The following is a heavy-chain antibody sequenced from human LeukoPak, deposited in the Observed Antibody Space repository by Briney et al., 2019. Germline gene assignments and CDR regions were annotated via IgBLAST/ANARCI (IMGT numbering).Heavy chain of an antibody. Sequence: PSETLSLTCTVSGGSICSYYWSWIRQPPGKGLEWIGYMSYSGSTNYNPSLKSRVTISVDTSKNQFSLKVSSVTAADTAVYYCARGGEMATLYQFAYWGQGTLVTVSS. D-gene: IGHD5-24*01. V-gene: IGHV4-59*01. CDR1: GGSICSYY. CDR2: MSYSGST. J-gene: IGHJ4*02. CDR3: ARGGEMATLYQFAY.